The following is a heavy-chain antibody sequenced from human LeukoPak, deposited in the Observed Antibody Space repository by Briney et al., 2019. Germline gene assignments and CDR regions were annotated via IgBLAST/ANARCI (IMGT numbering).Heavy chain of an antibody. J-gene: IGHJ4*02. CDR1: GFTVSSNY. Sequence: GSLRLSCAASGFTVSSNYMSWVRQPPGKGLEWIGEINHSGSTNYNPSLKSRVTISVDTSKNQFSLKVRSVTAADTAIYYCARRLHQLPIDYWGQGTLVTVSS. CDR2: INHSGST. CDR3: ARRLHQLPIDY. V-gene: IGHV4-34*01. D-gene: IGHD2-2*01.